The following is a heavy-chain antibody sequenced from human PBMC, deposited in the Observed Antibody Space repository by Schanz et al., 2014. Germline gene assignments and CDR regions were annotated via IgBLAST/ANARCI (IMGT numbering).Heavy chain of an antibody. CDR1: GFTLSNSD. CDR3: AGGTDWNLHY. Sequence: EVQLVESGGCLIKPGGSLRLSCAASGFTLSNSDMHWVRQGTGKGLEWVSTIGYLGDTYYPDSVKGRFTVSRDSGQNTLYLQMNSLRAGDTAVYYCAGGTDWNLHYWGQGALVTVSS. V-gene: IGHV3-13*01. CDR2: IGYLGDT. D-gene: IGHD1-1*01. J-gene: IGHJ4*02.